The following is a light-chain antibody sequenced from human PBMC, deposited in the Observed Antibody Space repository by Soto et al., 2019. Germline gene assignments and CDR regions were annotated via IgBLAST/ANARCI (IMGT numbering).Light chain of an antibody. CDR2: STS. V-gene: IGKV3-15*01. CDR3: QQYSDWPLT. Sequence: EIGMTQSQATLSVSPGERATLSCRASQSVYNNLAWYQQNPGQAPRLLIYSTSTRATGIPARFSGSGSGTEFTLTISSLQSEDFAVYYCQQYSDWPLTFGGGTKVEIK. J-gene: IGKJ4*01. CDR1: QSVYNN.